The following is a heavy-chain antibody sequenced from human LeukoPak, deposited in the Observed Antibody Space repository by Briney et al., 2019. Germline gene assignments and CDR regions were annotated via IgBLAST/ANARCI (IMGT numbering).Heavy chain of an antibody. Sequence: ASVNVSCKTSGGAFSSTYAIGWVRQAPGQGLEWRGGIIPIFHTTYYRQKFQGRVTITADESTGTAYMALTSLISNHTAVYSCAGGDNDYFDCWGQGTLVTASS. J-gene: IGHJ4*02. CDR3: AGGDNDYFDC. CDR1: GGAFSSTYA. V-gene: IGHV1-69*13. CDR2: IIPIFHTT. D-gene: IGHD2-21*02.